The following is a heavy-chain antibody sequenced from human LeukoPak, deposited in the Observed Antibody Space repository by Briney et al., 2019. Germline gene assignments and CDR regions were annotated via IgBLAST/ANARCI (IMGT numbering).Heavy chain of an antibody. Sequence: ASVKVSCKASGYTFTDYPIGWVRQAPGQGLEWMGWISAYNGYTNYEQSLQGRVSMTTDTSARTAYMELRSLRTDDTAMYYCTRVGRSYDGFIDYWGQGTLVTVSS. D-gene: IGHD1-26*01. CDR3: TRVGRSYDGFIDY. V-gene: IGHV1-18*01. J-gene: IGHJ4*02. CDR1: GYTFTDYP. CDR2: ISAYNGYT.